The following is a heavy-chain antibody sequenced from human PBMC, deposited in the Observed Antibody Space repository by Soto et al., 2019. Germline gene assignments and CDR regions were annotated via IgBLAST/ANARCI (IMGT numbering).Heavy chain of an antibody. J-gene: IGHJ4*02. CDR3: ARGDPGGDVDY. CDR1: GGSISSGGYY. D-gene: IGHD2-21*02. Sequence: QVQLQESDPGLVKPSQTLSLTCTVSGGSISSGGYYWSWIRQHPGKGLEWIGYIDYSGSTYYNPSLKRRVTISVDTSKNQFSLKLSSVTAADTAVYSCARGDPGGDVDYWGQGTLVTVSS. CDR2: IDYSGST. V-gene: IGHV4-31*03.